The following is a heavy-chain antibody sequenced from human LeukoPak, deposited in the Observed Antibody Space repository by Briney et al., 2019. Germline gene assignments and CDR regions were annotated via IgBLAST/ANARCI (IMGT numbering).Heavy chain of an antibody. CDR3: ARDSDIVATEYNWFDP. D-gene: IGHD5-12*01. V-gene: IGHV4-39*07. CDR2: INHSGST. CDR1: GGSISSRTYY. J-gene: IGHJ5*02. Sequence: PSETLSLTCTVSGGSISSRTYYWSWIRQPPGKGLEWIGEINHSGSTNYNPSLKSRVTISVDTSKNQFSLKLSSVTAADTAVYYCARDSDIVATEYNWFDPWGQGTLVTVSS.